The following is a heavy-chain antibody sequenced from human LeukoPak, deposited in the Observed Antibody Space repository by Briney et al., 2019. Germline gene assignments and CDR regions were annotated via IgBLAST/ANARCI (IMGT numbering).Heavy chain of an antibody. Sequence: GGSLRLSCEASEFTVSRNYMTWVRQAPGKGLEWVSLLYTGGDTYYTDSVKGRFTISRDTSRNTLYLEMNSLRVEDTATYYCARVLWLVGYYYYSMDVWGTGTTVTISS. CDR2: LYTGGDT. D-gene: IGHD6-19*01. V-gene: IGHV3-66*01. J-gene: IGHJ6*03. CDR3: ARVLWLVGYYYYSMDV. CDR1: EFTVSRNY.